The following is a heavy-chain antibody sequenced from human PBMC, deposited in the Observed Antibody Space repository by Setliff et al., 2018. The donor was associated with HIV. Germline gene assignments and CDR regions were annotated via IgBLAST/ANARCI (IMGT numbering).Heavy chain of an antibody. V-gene: IGHV4-34*01. CDR2: ISHTGST. CDR1: GGSLSAYY. D-gene: IGHD2-2*02. J-gene: IGHJ4*02. CDR3: ARDKRYRFPFDS. Sequence: SETLSLTCAVYGGSLSAYYWSWIRQSPEMGLEWIAEISHTGSTKYNPSLGSRVTISLATSKNQFSLSLRSLSAADTAVYYCARDKRYRFPFDSWGQGTLVTV.